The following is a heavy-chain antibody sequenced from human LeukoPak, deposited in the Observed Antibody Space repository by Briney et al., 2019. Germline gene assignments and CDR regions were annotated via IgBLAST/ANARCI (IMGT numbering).Heavy chain of an antibody. D-gene: IGHD3-22*01. CDR2: INPNSGGT. CDR3: ARDLPYYYDSSGSHFDY. J-gene: IGHJ4*02. CDR1: GYTFTYYY. V-gene: IGHV1-2*02. Sequence: GASVKVSCKASGYTFTYYYMHWVRQAPGQGLEWMGWINPNSGGTNYAQKFQGRVTMTRDTSISTAYMELSRLRSDDTAVYYCARDLPYYYDSSGSHFDYWGQGTLVTVSS.